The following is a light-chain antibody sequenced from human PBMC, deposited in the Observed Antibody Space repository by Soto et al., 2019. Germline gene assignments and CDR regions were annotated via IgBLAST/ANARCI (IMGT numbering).Light chain of an antibody. CDR1: SSNIGAAYA. V-gene: IGLV1-40*01. CDR3: QSYDRSLRAYV. J-gene: IGLJ1*01. Sequence: QSALTQPPSVSGAAGQRVTISCTGSSSNIGAAYAVHWYQQLPGTAPKLLIYGNSNRPSGVPDRFSGSKSGTSASLAITGLQAEDEADYYCQSYDRSLRAYVFGTGTKVTVL. CDR2: GNS.